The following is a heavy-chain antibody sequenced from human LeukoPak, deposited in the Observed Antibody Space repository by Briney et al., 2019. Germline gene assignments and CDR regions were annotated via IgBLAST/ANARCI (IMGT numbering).Heavy chain of an antibody. D-gene: IGHD6-13*01. J-gene: IGHJ4*02. CDR1: GGSISSGGYY. V-gene: IGHV4-31*03. Sequence: SETLSLTCTVSGGSISSGGYYWSWIRQHPGKGPEWIGYIYYSGSTYYNPSLKSRVTISVDTSKNQFSLKLSSVTAADTAVYYCARVLSSSWHPYYFDYWGQGTLVTVSS. CDR2: IYYSGST. CDR3: ARVLSSSWHPYYFDY.